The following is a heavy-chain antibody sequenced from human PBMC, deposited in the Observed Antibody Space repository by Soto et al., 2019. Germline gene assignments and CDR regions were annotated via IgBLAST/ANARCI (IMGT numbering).Heavy chain of an antibody. CDR3: ARDTYYYDSSGLDY. CDR1: GYTFTSYG. Sequence: ASVKVSCKASGYTFTSYGISWVRQAPGQGLEWMGWISAYNGNTNYAQKLQGRVTMTTDTSTSTAYMELRSLRSDDTAVYYCARDTYYYDSSGLDYWGQGTLVTVSS. J-gene: IGHJ4*02. CDR2: ISAYNGNT. V-gene: IGHV1-18*01. D-gene: IGHD3-22*01.